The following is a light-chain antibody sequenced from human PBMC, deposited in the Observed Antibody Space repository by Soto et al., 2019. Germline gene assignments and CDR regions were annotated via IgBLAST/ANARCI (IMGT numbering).Light chain of an antibody. J-gene: IGKJ5*01. CDR2: DAS. Sequence: GDRVTITCRASQGLSSALAWYQQKPGKAPKLLIYDASSLESGVPSRFSGSGSGTDFTLTISSLQPEDFAPYYCQQFNSYPITFGQGTRLEIK. CDR1: QGLSSA. CDR3: QQFNSYPIT. V-gene: IGKV1-13*02.